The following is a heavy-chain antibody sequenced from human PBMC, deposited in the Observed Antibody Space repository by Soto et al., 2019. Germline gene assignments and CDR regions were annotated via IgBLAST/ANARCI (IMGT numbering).Heavy chain of an antibody. Sequence: GESLKISCKGSGYNFANYWIVWVRQMPGKGLEWMGIIYPEDSDTRYSPSFQGQISISVDKSIDTAYLQWSSLEASDTAIYYFARLVAAPSHYYYYGMDVWGQGTTVTVSS. CDR1: GYNFANYW. J-gene: IGHJ6*02. CDR2: IYPEDSDT. CDR3: ARLVAAPSHYYYYGMDV. D-gene: IGHD6-6*01. V-gene: IGHV5-51*01.